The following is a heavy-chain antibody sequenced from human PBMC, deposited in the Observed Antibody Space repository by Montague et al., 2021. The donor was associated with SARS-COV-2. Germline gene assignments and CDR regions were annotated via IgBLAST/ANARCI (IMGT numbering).Heavy chain of an antibody. CDR2: TYYRSKWYN. V-gene: IGHV6-1*01. J-gene: IGHJ2*01. CDR3: SRAYCGGDCYFCWYFDL. D-gene: IGHD2-21*02. CDR1: GDSVSSNIAT. Sequence: CAISGDSVSSNIATWNWIRQSPSRGLEWLGRTYYRSKWYNDYAVSVKSRVIINPDTSNNRIPLQLNSVTPEDTAVYYCSRAYCGGDCYFCWYFDLWGRGTLVTVSS.